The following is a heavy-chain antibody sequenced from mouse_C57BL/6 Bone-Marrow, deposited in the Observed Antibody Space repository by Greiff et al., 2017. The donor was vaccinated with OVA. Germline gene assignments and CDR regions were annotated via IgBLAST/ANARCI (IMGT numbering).Heavy chain of an antibody. J-gene: IGHJ4*01. D-gene: IGHD1-1*01. CDR3: AIITTVVAPYYYAMDY. V-gene: IGHV1-81*01. CDR2: IYPRSGNT. CDR1: GYTFTSYG. Sequence: QVQLQQPGAELARPGASVKLSCKASGYTFTSYGISWVKQRTGQGLEWIGEIYPRSGNTYYNEKFKGKATLTADKSSSTAYMELRSLTSEDSAVYFCAIITTVVAPYYYAMDYWGQGTSVTVSS.